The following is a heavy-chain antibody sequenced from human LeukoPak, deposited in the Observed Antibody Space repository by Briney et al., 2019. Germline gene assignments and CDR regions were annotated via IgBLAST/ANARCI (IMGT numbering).Heavy chain of an antibody. J-gene: IGHJ4*02. Sequence: SETLSLTCAVYGGSFSGYYWSWIRQPPGKGLEWIGEISHSGSTNYNPSLKSRVTISVDTSKNQFSLKLSSVTAADTAVYYCARGRPLYYYDSSGYGVHNDYWGQGTLVTVSS. V-gene: IGHV4-34*01. D-gene: IGHD3-22*01. CDR3: ARGRPLYYYDSSGYGVHNDY. CDR2: ISHSGST. CDR1: GGSFSGYY.